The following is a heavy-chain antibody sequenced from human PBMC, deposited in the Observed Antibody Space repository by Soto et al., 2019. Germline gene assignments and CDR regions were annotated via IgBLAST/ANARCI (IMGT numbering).Heavy chain of an antibody. Sequence: HPGGSLRLSCAASGFTVSSNYMSWFRQAPGKGLEWVSVIYSGGSTYYADSVKGRFTISRDNSKNTLYLQMNSLRAEDTAVYYCASSTIFGVPKGPFDYWGQGTLVTVSS. CDR1: GFTVSSNY. V-gene: IGHV3-66*01. CDR3: ASSTIFGVPKGPFDY. D-gene: IGHD3-3*01. CDR2: IYSGGST. J-gene: IGHJ4*02.